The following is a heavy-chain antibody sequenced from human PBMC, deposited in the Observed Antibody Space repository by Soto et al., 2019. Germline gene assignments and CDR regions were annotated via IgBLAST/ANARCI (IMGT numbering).Heavy chain of an antibody. D-gene: IGHD2-15*01. CDR3: ERRKTVKADTRSGMDV. V-gene: IGHV4-34*01. CDR1: GGSFSGYY. CDR2: INHSGST. Sequence: SETLSLTCAVYGGSFSGYYWSWIRQPPGKGLEWIGEINHSGSTNYNPSLKSRVTISVDTSKNQFSLKLSSVTAADTAVYYCERRKTVKADTRSGMDVWGQGTTVTVSS. J-gene: IGHJ6*02.